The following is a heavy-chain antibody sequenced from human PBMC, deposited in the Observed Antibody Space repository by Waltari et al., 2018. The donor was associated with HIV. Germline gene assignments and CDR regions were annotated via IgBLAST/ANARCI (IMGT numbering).Heavy chain of an antibody. Sequence: EVQLVESGGGLVKPGGSLRLSCAASGFTFNFYSMNWVRQAPGKGRGGLSSISRNSGYRSYADSVRGRFTISRDNAKTSLYLQMNSLRAEDTAVYYCARDFGSGSSGWYDYWGQGTLVTVSS. J-gene: IGHJ4*02. D-gene: IGHD6-19*01. V-gene: IGHV3-21*02. CDR1: GFTFNFYS. CDR3: ARDFGSGSSGWYDY. CDR2: ISRNSGYR.